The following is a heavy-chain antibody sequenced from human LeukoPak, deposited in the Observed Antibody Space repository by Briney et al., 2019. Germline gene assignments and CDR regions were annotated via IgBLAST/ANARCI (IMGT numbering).Heavy chain of an antibody. Sequence: PGGSLRLSCAASGFTFSSYGMSWVRQAPGKGLEWVSAISGSGGSTYYADSVKGRFTISRDNSKNTLYLRMNSLRAEDTAVYYCAKYSSGYFDYWGQGTLVTVSS. CDR3: AKYSSGYFDY. CDR2: ISGSGGST. J-gene: IGHJ4*02. CDR1: GFTFSSYG. V-gene: IGHV3-23*01. D-gene: IGHD6-19*01.